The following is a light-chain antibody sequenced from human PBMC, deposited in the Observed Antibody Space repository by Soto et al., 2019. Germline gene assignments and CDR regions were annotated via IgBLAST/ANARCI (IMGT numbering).Light chain of an antibody. J-gene: IGKJ4*01. V-gene: IGKV1-33*01. CDR1: QDLTNY. Sequence: DIQMTQSPPSLAASVGDRVTITCQASQDLTNYLNWYQQKPGEAPKLLIYDTITLEEGVPTRFSGDGSGTDFTFTISSLQPEDFATYYCQNFRSSAISFGGGTKVDIK. CDR3: QNFRSSAIS. CDR2: DTI.